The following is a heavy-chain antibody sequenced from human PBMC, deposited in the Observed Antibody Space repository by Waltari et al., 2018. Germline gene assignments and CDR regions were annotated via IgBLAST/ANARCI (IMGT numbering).Heavy chain of an antibody. CDR2: IYYSGST. J-gene: IGHJ4*02. Sequence: QLQLQESGPGLVKPSETLSLTCTVPGGSISSSSYYWGWIRQPPGKGLEWIGSIYYSGSTYYNPSLKSRVTISVDTSKNQFSLKLSSVTAADTAVYYCARDATRKWLVDWGQGTLVTVSS. CDR1: GGSISSSSYY. V-gene: IGHV4-39*07. D-gene: IGHD6-19*01. CDR3: ARDATRKWLVD.